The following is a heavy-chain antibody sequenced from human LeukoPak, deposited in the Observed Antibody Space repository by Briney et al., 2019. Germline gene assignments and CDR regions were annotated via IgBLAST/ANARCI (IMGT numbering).Heavy chain of an antibody. CDR3: ARKGALPHFDY. CDR1: GFTFSSYG. Sequence: PGGSLRLSCAASGFTFSSYGMHWVRQAPGKGLEWVAVISYDGRSKYYADSVKGRFTISRDNSKNMLYLQMNSLRVEDTAVYYCARKGALPHFDYWGQGTLVTVSS. V-gene: IGHV3-30*19. J-gene: IGHJ4*02. CDR2: ISYDGRSK.